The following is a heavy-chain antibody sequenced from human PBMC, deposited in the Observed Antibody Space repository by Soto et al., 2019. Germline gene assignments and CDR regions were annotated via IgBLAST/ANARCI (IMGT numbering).Heavy chain of an antibody. Sequence: ETLSLTCTISGDSISSYYWSWIRQSPGKGLEWIGYIDDSGSTNYNPSLKSRVNISIDTSKNQFSLKLSSVTAADTAVYYCARGRSYCSGGSCYGTVYYYMDVWGKGTTVTVSS. CDR2: IDDSGST. V-gene: IGHV4-59*12. CDR1: GDSISSYY. CDR3: ARGRSYCSGGSCYGTVYYYMDV. D-gene: IGHD2-15*01. J-gene: IGHJ6*03.